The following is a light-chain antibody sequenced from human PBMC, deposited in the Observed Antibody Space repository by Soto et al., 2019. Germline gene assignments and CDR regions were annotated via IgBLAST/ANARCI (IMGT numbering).Light chain of an antibody. V-gene: IGLV2-11*01. J-gene: IGLJ3*02. CDR3: CSYAGSSTWV. CDR2: DVS. Sequence: QSALTQPRSVSGSPGQSVTISCTGTSYDVGGYNYVSWYQQHPGKAPKLIIFDVSKWPSGVPDRFSGSKSGNTASLTISGLQAEDEADYYCCSYAGSSTWVFGGGTKLTVL. CDR1: SYDVGGYNY.